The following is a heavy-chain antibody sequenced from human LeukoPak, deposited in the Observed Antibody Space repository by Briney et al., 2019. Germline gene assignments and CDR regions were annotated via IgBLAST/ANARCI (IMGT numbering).Heavy chain of an antibody. J-gene: IGHJ4*02. CDR3: ARGGLRVDIVVVPAAD. CDR2: INPNSGGT. D-gene: IGHD2-2*03. CDR1: GYTFTGYY. V-gene: IGHV1-2*02. Sequence: ASVKVSCKASGYTFTGYYMHWVRQAPGQGLEWMGWINPNSGGTNYAQKFQGRVTMTRDTSISTAYMEPSSLTSDDTAVYFCARGGLRVDIVVVPAADWGQGTLVTVSS.